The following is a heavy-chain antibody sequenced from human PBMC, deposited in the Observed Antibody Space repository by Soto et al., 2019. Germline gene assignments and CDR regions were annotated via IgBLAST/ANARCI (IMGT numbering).Heavy chain of an antibody. V-gene: IGHV4-59*01. D-gene: IGHD3-10*01. CDR2: IYYSGST. J-gene: IGHJ4*02. CDR3: ARGRFTYYFDY. Sequence: PSETLSLTCTVSGGSISSYYWSWIRQPPGKGLEWIGYIYYSGSTNYNPSLKSRVTISVDTSKNQFSLKLSSVTAADTAVYYCARGRFTYYFDYWGQGTLVTAPQ. CDR1: GGSISSYY.